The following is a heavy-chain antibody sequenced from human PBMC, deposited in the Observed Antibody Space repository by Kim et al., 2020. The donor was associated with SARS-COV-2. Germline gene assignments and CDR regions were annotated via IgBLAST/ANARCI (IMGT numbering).Heavy chain of an antibody. CDR1: GGTFSSYA. Sequence: SVKVSCKASGGTFSSYAISWVRQAPGQGLEWMGGIIPIFGTANYEQKFQGRVTITADESTSTAYMELSSLRSEDTAVYYCASTGVYDSSGYYYDYWGQGTLVTVSS. CDR3: ASTGVYDSSGYYYDY. J-gene: IGHJ4*02. V-gene: IGHV1-69*13. D-gene: IGHD3-22*01. CDR2: IIPIFGTA.